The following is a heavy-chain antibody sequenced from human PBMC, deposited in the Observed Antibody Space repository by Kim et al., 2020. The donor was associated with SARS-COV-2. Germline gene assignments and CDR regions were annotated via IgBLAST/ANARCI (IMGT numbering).Heavy chain of an antibody. CDR2: IKQDGSEK. Sequence: GGSLRLSCAASGFTFSSYWMSWVRQAPGKGLEWVANIKQDGSEKYYVDSVKGRFTISRDNAKNSLYLQMNSLRAEDTAVYYCARVMYYYDSSGGIDYWGQGTLVTVSS. J-gene: IGHJ4*02. D-gene: IGHD3-22*01. V-gene: IGHV3-7*01. CDR3: ARVMYYYDSSGGIDY. CDR1: GFTFSSYW.